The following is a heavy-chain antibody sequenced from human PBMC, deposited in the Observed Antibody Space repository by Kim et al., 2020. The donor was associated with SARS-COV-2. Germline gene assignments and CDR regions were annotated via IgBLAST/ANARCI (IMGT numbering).Heavy chain of an antibody. CDR3: ARDYGGKKVYYVMDV. CDR2: IYYSGST. V-gene: IGHV4-59*13. D-gene: IGHD4-17*01. CDR1: GGSISSYY. Sequence: SETLSLTCTVSGGSISSYYWSWIRQPPGKGLEWIGYIYYSGSTNYNPSLKSRVTISVDTSKNQFSLKLSSVTAADTAVYYCARDYGGKKVYYVMDVWGQG. J-gene: IGHJ6*02.